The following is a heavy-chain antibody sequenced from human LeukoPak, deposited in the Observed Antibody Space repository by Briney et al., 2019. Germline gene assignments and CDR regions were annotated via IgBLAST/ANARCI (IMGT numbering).Heavy chain of an antibody. D-gene: IGHD3-10*01. CDR2: IDSGGST. J-gene: IGHJ4*02. Sequence: GGSLRLSCADSGFTASSNYMSWVRQAPGKGLEWVSVIDSGGSTYYADSVKGRFTISRDNSKNTLYLQMNSLRDEDTAVYYCARDGSAYYYGSGSPIPDYWGQGTLVTVSS. V-gene: IGHV3-66*01. CDR1: GFTASSNY. CDR3: ARDGSAYYYGSGSPIPDY.